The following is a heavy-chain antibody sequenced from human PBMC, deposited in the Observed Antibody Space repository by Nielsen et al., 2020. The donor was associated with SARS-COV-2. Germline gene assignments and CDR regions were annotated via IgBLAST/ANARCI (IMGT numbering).Heavy chain of an antibody. CDR3: ARDAYDFPPNSFDY. V-gene: IGHV3-74*01. Sequence: GESLKISCAASGFTFSSYWMHWVRQAPGKGLVWVSRINSDGSSTSYADSVKGRFTISRDNAKNTLYLQMNSLRAEDTAVYCCARDAYDFPPNSFDYWGQGTLVTVSS. J-gene: IGHJ4*02. CDR1: GFTFSSYW. D-gene: IGHD3-3*01. CDR2: INSDGSST.